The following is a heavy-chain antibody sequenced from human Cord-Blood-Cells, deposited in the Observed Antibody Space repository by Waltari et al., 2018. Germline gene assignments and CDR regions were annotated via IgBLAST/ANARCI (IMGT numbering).Heavy chain of an antibody. CDR2: IYYSGST. CDR3: ARRTRGIGSYYYYYYMDV. CDR1: GGSISSSSYY. Sequence: QLQLQESGPGLVKPSETLSLTCPVSGGSISSSSYYWGCISQPPGKGLEWIGVIYYSGSTYYNPSLKSRVTISVDTSKNQFSLKLSSVTAADTAVYYCARRTRGIGSYYYYYYMDVWGKGTTVTVSS. V-gene: IGHV4-39*01. J-gene: IGHJ6*03. D-gene: IGHD3-10*01.